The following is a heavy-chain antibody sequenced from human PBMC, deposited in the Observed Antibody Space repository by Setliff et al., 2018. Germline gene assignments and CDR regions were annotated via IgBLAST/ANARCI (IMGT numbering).Heavy chain of an antibody. Sequence: PGGSLRLSCAASGFTFNSYGIHWVRQAPGKGLEWVAFIRNDGSDKYYADSVKGRFNISRDNSKNTLYLQMNSLRAEDTAVYYCARGRLGDGWLRFQSAGGMDVWGQGTTVTVSS. J-gene: IGHJ6*02. D-gene: IGHD5-12*01. CDR2: IRNDGSDK. CDR3: ARGRLGDGWLRFQSAGGMDV. V-gene: IGHV3-30*02. CDR1: GFTFNSYG.